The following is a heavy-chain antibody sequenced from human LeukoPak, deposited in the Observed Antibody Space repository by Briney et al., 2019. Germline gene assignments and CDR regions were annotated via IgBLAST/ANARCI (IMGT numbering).Heavy chain of an antibody. CDR3: ARDWSNYNDY. D-gene: IGHD1-1*01. J-gene: IGHJ4*02. CDR1: GYTFTGYY. V-gene: IGHV1-2*02. Sequence: ASVKVSCKASGYTFTGYYIHWVRQAPGQGLEWMGWINPNSGGTNYAQNFQGRVTMTRDTSIGTAYMELSRLRSDDTAAYYCARDWSNYNDYWGQGTLVTVSS. CDR2: INPNSGGT.